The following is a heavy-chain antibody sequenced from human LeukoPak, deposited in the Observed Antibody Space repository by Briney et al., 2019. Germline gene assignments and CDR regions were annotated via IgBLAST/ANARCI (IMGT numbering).Heavy chain of an antibody. D-gene: IGHD6-19*01. CDR2: ISSSSSYI. V-gene: IGHV3-21*01. J-gene: IGHJ4*02. CDR3: ARGGLESSGFDY. CDR1: GFTFSSYS. Sequence: GGSLILSCAASGFTFSSYSMNWVHQAPGKGLEWVSSISSSSSYIYYADSVKGRFTISRDNAKNSLYLQMNSLRAEDTAVYYCARGGLESSGFDYWGQGTLVTVSS.